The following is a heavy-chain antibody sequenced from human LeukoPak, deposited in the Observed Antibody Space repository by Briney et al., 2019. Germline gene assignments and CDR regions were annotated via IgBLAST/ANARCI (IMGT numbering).Heavy chain of an antibody. J-gene: IGHJ4*02. Sequence: PGGSLRLSCAASGFTFSSYGMHWVRQAPGKGLEWVAFIRNDGSNKYYADSVKGRFTISRDNSKNTLYLQMNSLRAEDTAVYYCAKFGRYSSSWFDYWGQGTLVTVSS. CDR2: IRNDGSNK. CDR3: AKFGRYSSSWFDY. D-gene: IGHD6-13*01. CDR1: GFTFSSYG. V-gene: IGHV3-30*02.